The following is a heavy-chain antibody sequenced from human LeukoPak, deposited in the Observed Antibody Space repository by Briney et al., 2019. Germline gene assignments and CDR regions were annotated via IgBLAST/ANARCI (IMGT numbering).Heavy chain of an antibody. V-gene: IGHV4-38-2*02. CDR1: GYSISSGYY. J-gene: IGHJ6*03. Sequence: SETLSLTCTVSGYSISSGYYWGWIRQPPGMGLEWIGSIHHSGSMYYNPSLKSPVTISAGTSKNHFSLKVTSVTAADTAVYYCASSTAMVWYYYYMDVWGKGTTVTISS. CDR3: ASSTAMVWYYYYMDV. CDR2: IHHSGSM. D-gene: IGHD5-18*01.